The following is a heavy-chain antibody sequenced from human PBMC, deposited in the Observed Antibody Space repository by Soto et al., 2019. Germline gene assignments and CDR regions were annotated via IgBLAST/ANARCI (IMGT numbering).Heavy chain of an antibody. CDR1: GGSFRGYY. V-gene: IGHV4-34*01. Sequence: SETLSLTCAVYGGSFRGYYWSWIRQPPGKGLEWIGEINHSGITNYNPSLKSRVTISVDTSKNQFSLKLSSVTAADTSVYYCARGSIYMVRGVIFDYWGQGTLVTVSS. CDR3: ARGSIYMVRGVIFDY. J-gene: IGHJ4*02. D-gene: IGHD3-10*01. CDR2: INHSGIT.